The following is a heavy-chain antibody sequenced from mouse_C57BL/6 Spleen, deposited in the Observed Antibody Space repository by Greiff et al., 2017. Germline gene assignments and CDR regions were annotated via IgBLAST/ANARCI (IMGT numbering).Heavy chain of an antibody. Sequence: EVQLQQSGPELVKPGASVKISCKASGYTFTDYYLNWVKQSNGKSLEWIGDINPNNGGTSYNQKFKGKATLTVYKSSSSAYMELRSLTSEDSAVYYCASHDGYYVFDYWGQGTTLTVSS. CDR1: GYTFTDYY. CDR2: INPNNGGT. J-gene: IGHJ2*01. CDR3: ASHDGYYVFDY. D-gene: IGHD2-3*01. V-gene: IGHV1-26*01.